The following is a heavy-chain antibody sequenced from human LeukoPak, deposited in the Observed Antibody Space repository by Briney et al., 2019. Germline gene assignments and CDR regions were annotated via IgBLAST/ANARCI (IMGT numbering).Heavy chain of an antibody. J-gene: IGHJ4*02. Sequence: PGGSLRLSCIASGFTFSNYNMNWVRQAPGKGLEWLSYINSRSSSMHYADSAKGRFTISRDNAKNSLYLQMDSLRVEDTAIYYCARGDLGTTSNQISDFWGQGTLVTVSS. CDR2: INSRSSSM. CDR3: ARGDLGTTSNQISDF. D-gene: IGHD1-1*01. V-gene: IGHV3-48*01. CDR1: GFTFSNYN.